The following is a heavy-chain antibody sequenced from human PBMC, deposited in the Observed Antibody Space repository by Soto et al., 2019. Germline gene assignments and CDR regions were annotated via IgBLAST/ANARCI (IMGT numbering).Heavy chain of an antibody. D-gene: IGHD3-9*01. CDR3: AKALYYDILTGYSPTAYGMDV. Sequence: GGSLRLSCAASGFTFSSYAMSWVRQAPGKGLEWVSAISGSGGSTYYVDSVKGRFTISRDNSKNTLYLQMNSLRAEDTAVYYCAKALYYDILTGYSPTAYGMDVWGQGTTVTVSS. V-gene: IGHV3-23*01. CDR2: ISGSGGST. J-gene: IGHJ6*02. CDR1: GFTFSSYA.